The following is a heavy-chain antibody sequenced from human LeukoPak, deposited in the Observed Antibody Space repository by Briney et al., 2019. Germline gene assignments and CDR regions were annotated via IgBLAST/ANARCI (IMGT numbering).Heavy chain of an antibody. V-gene: IGHV3-7*01. J-gene: IGHJ4*02. CDR2: IKQDGSEK. D-gene: IGHD2-2*01. CDR3: ANICSSTSCIPGEDFDY. CDR1: GFTFSSYW. Sequence: QPGGSLRLSCAASGFTFSSYWMSWVRQAPGKGLEWVANIKQDGSEKYYVDSVKGRFTISRDNAKNSLYLQMNSLRAEDTAVYYCANICSSTSCIPGEDFDYWGQGTLVTVSS.